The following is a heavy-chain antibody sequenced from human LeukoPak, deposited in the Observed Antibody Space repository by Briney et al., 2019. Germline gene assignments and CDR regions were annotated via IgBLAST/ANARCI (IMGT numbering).Heavy chain of an antibody. V-gene: IGHV1-69*04. CDR2: IIPIFGIA. J-gene: IGHJ5*02. CDR3: AREDYYGLGRNNWFDP. Sequence: SVKVSCKASGGTFSSYAISWVRQAPGQGLEWMGRIIPIFGIANYAQKFQGRVTITADKSTSTAYMELSSLRSEDTAVYYCAREDYYGLGRNNWFDPWGQGTLVTVSS. D-gene: IGHD3-10*01. CDR1: GGTFSSYA.